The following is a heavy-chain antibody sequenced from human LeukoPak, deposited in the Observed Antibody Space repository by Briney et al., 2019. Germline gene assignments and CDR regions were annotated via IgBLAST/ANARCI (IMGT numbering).Heavy chain of an antibody. CDR3: AKLGCTGTICYANY. V-gene: IGHV3-23*01. CDR2: ISGGGGSA. J-gene: IGHJ4*02. Sequence: GGSLRLSCAASGFTFSDYAMTWVRQTPGKGLEWVSVISGGGGSADYADSVKGRFTISRDNSKNTLYLQMNSLRAEDTALYYCAKLGCTGTICYANYWGQGTLVTVSS. CDR1: GFTFSDYA. D-gene: IGHD2-2*01.